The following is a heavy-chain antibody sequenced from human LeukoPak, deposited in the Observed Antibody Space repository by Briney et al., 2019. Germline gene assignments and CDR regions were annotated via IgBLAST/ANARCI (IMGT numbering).Heavy chain of an antibody. V-gene: IGHV4-30-4*01. CDR1: GGSISSGDYY. CDR2: IYYSGST. CDR3: ARADFWSGYYTATY. Sequence: PSETLSLTCTVSGGSISSGDYYWSWIRQPPGKGLEWIGYIYYSGSTYYNPSLKSRVTISVDTSKNQFSLKLSSVTAADTAVYYCARADFWSGYYTATYWGQGTLVTVSS. D-gene: IGHD3-3*01. J-gene: IGHJ4*02.